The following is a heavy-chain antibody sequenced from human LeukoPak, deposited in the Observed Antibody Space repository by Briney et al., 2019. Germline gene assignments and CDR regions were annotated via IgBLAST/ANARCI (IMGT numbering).Heavy chain of an antibody. Sequence: SGTLSLTCTVSGGSISSSSYYWGWIRQPPGKGLEWIGSIYYSGSTYYNPSLKSRVTISVDTSKNQFSLKLSSVTAADTAVYYCARGHNPLYDYVWGSYRSGFDYWGQGTLVTVSS. V-gene: IGHV4-39*07. D-gene: IGHD3-16*02. CDR2: IYYSGST. J-gene: IGHJ4*02. CDR3: ARGHNPLYDYVWGSYRSGFDY. CDR1: GGSISSSSYY.